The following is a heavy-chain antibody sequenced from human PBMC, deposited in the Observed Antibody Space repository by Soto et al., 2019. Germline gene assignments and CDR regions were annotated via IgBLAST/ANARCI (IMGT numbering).Heavy chain of an antibody. CDR1: GGSFSGYY. D-gene: IGHD2-2*02. V-gene: IGHV4-34*01. CDR2: INHSGST. J-gene: IGHJ5*02. Sequence: SETLSLTCAVYGGSFSGYYWSWIRQPPGKGLEWIGEINHSGSTNYNPSLKSRVTISVDTSKNQFSLKLSSVTAADTAVYYCARGKGYCSSTSCYTHWFDPWGQGTLVTVSS. CDR3: ARGKGYCSSTSCYTHWFDP.